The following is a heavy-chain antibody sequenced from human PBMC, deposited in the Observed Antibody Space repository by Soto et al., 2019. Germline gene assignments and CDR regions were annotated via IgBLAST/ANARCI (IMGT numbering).Heavy chain of an antibody. Sequence: EVQLVESGGGLVQPGRSLRLSCAASGFTFDDYAMHWVRQAPGKGLEWVSGISWNSGSIGYADSVKGRFTISRDNAKNSLYLQMNSLRAEDTALYYCAKGQEYSSSSVAYWGQGTLVTVSS. V-gene: IGHV3-9*01. CDR1: GFTFDDYA. CDR3: AKGQEYSSSSVAY. D-gene: IGHD6-6*01. J-gene: IGHJ4*02. CDR2: ISWNSGSI.